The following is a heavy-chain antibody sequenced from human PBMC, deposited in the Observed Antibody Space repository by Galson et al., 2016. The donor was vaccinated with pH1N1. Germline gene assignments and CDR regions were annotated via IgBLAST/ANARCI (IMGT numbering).Heavy chain of an antibody. CDR2: IWYDGSNK. Sequence: SLRLSCAASGFTFSNYGMHWVRQAPGKGLEWVALIWYDGSNKYYADSVKGRFTISRDISKNTLYLQMNSLRAEDTAVYYCARSRVTFSSTTCLAVWGQGTTVTVSS. V-gene: IGHV3-33*01. J-gene: IGHJ6*02. D-gene: IGHD2-2*01. CDR3: ARSRVTFSSTTCLAV. CDR1: GFTFSNYG.